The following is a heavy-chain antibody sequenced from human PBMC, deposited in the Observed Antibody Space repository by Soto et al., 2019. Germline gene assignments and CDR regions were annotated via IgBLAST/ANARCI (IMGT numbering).Heavy chain of an antibody. J-gene: IGHJ4*02. CDR1: GYSFTGYY. Sequence: HEHLVQSGAEVKRPGASLKVSCKASGYSFTGYYIHWVRQAPGQGLEWMGWINPDSGATNYAQNFPGRVILTSDTSISTASMDLTSLTSDDTAVYYCTRGDYGTGRYPFPDFDYWGQGTLVIVSS. CDR2: INPDSGAT. CDR3: TRGDYGTGRYPFPDFDY. V-gene: IGHV1-2*02. D-gene: IGHD3-10*01.